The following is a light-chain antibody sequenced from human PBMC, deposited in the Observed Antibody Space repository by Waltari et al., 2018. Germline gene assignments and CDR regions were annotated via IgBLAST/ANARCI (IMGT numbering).Light chain of an antibody. V-gene: IGLV2-8*01. CDR2: EVT. CDR1: SSDIGDYRY. J-gene: IGLJ1*01. Sequence: QSALTQPPSASGSPGQSVTITCTGTSSDIGDYRYVSWYQLRPGKAPQLIISEVTKRPSGFPDRFSGSKSGNTASLTVSGLQADDEADYYCCSYAGSSTSRHVFGTGTKVTVL. CDR3: CSYAGSSTSRHV.